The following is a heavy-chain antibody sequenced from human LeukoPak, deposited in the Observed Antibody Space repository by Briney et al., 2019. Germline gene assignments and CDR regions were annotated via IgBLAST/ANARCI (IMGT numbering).Heavy chain of an antibody. Sequence: PSETLSLTCTVSGDSISSGYYYWSWIRQPAGKGLEWIGHIYTSGSTNYNPSLKSRVTISVDTSKNQFSLKLNSVTAADTAVYYCARDTRADISMLSGVWEDAFDIWGQGTMVTVSS. D-gene: IGHD3-16*01. CDR1: GDSISSGYYY. CDR2: IYTSGST. V-gene: IGHV4-61*09. CDR3: ARDTRADISMLSGVWEDAFDI. J-gene: IGHJ3*02.